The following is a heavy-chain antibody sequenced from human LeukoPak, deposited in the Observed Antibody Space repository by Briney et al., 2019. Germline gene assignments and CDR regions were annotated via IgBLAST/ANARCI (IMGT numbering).Heavy chain of an antibody. D-gene: IGHD2-2*01. CDR1: DDSFSSHY. J-gene: IGHJ4*02. CDR3: ARNRGRVLPAATYFDY. Sequence: SETLSLTCAVSDDSFSSHYWTWIRQPPGKGLEWIGYISYIGSTNYNPSLKSRVTISVDTSKNQFSLKLSSVTAADTAVYYCARNRGRVLPAATYFDYWSQGTLVTVSP. V-gene: IGHV4-59*11. CDR2: ISYIGST.